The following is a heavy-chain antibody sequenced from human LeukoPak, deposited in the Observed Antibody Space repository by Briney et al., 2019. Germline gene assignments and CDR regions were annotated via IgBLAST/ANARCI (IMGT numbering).Heavy chain of an antibody. V-gene: IGHV6-1*01. Sequence: SQTLSLTCAISGDSVSSNSAAWNWIRQSPSRGLEWLGRTYYRSKWYNDYAVSVKSRITINPDTSKNQFSLQLNSVTPEDTAVYYCARDLDEYSSSSTYFDYWGQGTLVTVSS. J-gene: IGHJ4*02. D-gene: IGHD6-6*01. CDR1: GDSVSSNSAA. CDR3: ARDLDEYSSSSTYFDY. CDR2: TYYRSKWYN.